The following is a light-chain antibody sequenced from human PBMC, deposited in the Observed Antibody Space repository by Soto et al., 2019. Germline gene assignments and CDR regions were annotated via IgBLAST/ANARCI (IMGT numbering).Light chain of an antibody. CDR2: AAS. Sequence: DIQMTQSPSSLSASVGDRVTITCRASQSISNYLNWYQQKPGKAPKLLIYAASSLQSGVPSRFSGSGSGTDFTLTISSLQPEDFATYYCQQSYSTPRTFGQGIRLEIK. V-gene: IGKV1-39*01. J-gene: IGKJ5*01. CDR3: QQSYSTPRT. CDR1: QSISNY.